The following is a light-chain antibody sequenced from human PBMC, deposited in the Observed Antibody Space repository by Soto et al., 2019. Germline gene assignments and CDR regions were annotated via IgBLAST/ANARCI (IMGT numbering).Light chain of an antibody. CDR2: AVS. CDR3: CSYAGSYTVL. J-gene: IGLJ2*01. Sequence: QSALTQPRSVSGSPGQSVTISCTGTSSDVGGYKYVSWYQQHPGKVPNLIIYAVSERPSGVPDRFSGSKSGNKASLSISGLKAEDEADYYCCSYAGSYTVLFGGGTKITVL. V-gene: IGLV2-11*02. CDR1: SSDVGGYKY.